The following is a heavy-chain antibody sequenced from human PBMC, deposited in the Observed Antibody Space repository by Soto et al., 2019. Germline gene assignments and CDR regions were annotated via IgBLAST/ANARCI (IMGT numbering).Heavy chain of an antibody. D-gene: IGHD6-13*01. CDR2: VYRTGST. CDR1: GGSISTSNW. J-gene: IGHJ4*02. V-gene: IGHV4-4*02. CDR3: ARARATIAAAAIFDC. Sequence: GTLSLTCAVSGGSISTSNWWSWVRQPPGKGLEWIGEVYRTGSTTYNPSLESRLTISVDKSKNQFSLKLTSVTAADTAVYYCARARATIAAAAIFDCWGQGTLVTVSS.